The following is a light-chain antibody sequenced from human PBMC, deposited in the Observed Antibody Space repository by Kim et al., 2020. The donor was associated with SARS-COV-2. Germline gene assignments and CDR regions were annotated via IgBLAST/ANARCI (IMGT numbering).Light chain of an antibody. Sequence: SPGDRSTLSCRASQSVSSDIAWYQQKPGQAPRLLIYGASARATGIPARFSGSVSGTEFTFTISSLQSEDFAVYYCQQYNNWPPLTFGGGTKVEIK. CDR1: QSVSSD. CDR3: QQYNNWPPLT. V-gene: IGKV3-15*01. CDR2: GAS. J-gene: IGKJ4*01.